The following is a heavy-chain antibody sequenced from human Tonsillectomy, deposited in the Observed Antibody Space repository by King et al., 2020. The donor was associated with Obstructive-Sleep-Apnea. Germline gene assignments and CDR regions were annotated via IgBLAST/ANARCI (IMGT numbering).Heavy chain of an antibody. D-gene: IGHD6-19*01. CDR2: IYYTGST. CDR3: TSGQWRARTN. V-gene: IGHV4-31*03. J-gene: IGHJ4*02. CDR1: GGSINSGGYY. Sequence: VQLQESGPGLVKPSQTLSLTCTVSGGSINSGGYYWTWIRQHPGKGLEWIGYIYYTGSTYYNPSLKSRITISVDTSKNQFSLRLRSVTAADTAVYYCTSGQWRARTNWGQGTLVTVSS.